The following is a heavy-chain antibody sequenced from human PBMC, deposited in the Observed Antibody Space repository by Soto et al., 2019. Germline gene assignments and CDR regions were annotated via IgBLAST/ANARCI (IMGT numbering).Heavy chain of an antibody. Sequence: QVQLVESGGGVVQPGRSLRLSSAASGFTFSSYGMHWVRQAPGKGLEWVAVISYDGSNKYYADSVKGRFTISRDNSKNTLYLQMNSLRAEETAVYYCAKDRDIVVVVAALQHWGQGTLVTVSS. CDR1: GFTFSSYG. CDR2: ISYDGSNK. J-gene: IGHJ1*01. D-gene: IGHD2-15*01. CDR3: AKDRDIVVVVAALQH. V-gene: IGHV3-30*18.